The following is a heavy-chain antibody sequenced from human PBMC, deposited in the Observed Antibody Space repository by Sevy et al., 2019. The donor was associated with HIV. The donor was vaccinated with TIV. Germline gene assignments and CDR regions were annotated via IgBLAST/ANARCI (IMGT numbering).Heavy chain of an antibody. CDR1: GFTVSSNY. CDR3: ARDSGERAAAGKSDAFDI. D-gene: IGHD6-13*01. V-gene: IGHV3-53*01. J-gene: IGHJ3*02. Sequence: GGSLRLSCAASGFTVSSNYMSWVRQAPGKGLEWVSVIYSGGSTYYADSVKGRFTISRSKSKNTLYIQMNSLRAEDTAVYYCARDSGERAAAGKSDAFDIWGQGTMVTVSS. CDR2: IYSGGST.